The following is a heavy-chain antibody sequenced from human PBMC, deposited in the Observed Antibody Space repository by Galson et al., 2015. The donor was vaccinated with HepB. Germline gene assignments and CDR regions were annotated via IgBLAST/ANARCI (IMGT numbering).Heavy chain of an antibody. CDR3: ARGGYSYGYSQNWFDP. Sequence: QSGAEVKKPGESLKISCKGSGYSFTSYWIGWVRQMPGKGLEWMGIIYPGDSDTRYSPSFQGQVTISADKSISTAYLQWSSLKASDTAMYYCARGGYSYGYSQNWFDPWGQGTLVTVSS. D-gene: IGHD5-18*01. CDR2: IYPGDSDT. CDR1: GYSFTSYW. V-gene: IGHV5-51*01. J-gene: IGHJ5*02.